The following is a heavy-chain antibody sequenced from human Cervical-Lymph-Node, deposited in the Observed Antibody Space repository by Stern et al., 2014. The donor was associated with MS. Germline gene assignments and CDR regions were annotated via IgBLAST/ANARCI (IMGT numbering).Heavy chain of an antibody. J-gene: IGHJ6*02. CDR3: ARGELKEGLVRGMDV. D-gene: IGHD1-26*01. CDR2: VIPIFGPA. V-gene: IGHV1-69*01. CDR1: GGTFSSYA. Sequence: QVQLVQSGAEVKKPGSSVKVSCKASGGTFSSYAISWVRQAPGQGLEWMGGVIPIFGPATSRHTFQGRVTITADESTSTAYMELRSLRSEDTAVYYCARGELKEGLVRGMDVWGQGTTVTVSS.